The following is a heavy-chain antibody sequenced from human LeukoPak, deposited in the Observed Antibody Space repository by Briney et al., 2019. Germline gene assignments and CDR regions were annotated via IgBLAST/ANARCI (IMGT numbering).Heavy chain of an antibody. CDR2: IYYTGST. Sequence: NPSETLSLTCTVSGGSINNYYWSWVRQPPGAGLEWLAYIYYTGSTNYNPSLKTRLTISVDTSKNQFSLRLNSVTAADTAVYYCARLKSPQTNYDYVWGSYRYPYYFDYWGQGTLVTVSS. J-gene: IGHJ4*02. D-gene: IGHD3-16*02. CDR3: ARLKSPQTNYDYVWGSYRYPYYFDY. CDR1: GGSINNYY. V-gene: IGHV4-59*08.